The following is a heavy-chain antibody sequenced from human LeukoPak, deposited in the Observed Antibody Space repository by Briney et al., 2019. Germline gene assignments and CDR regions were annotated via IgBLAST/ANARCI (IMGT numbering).Heavy chain of an antibody. CDR1: GFTFSSYG. D-gene: IGHD6-13*01. CDR3: AKERGHYRYWSRWYRSLDY. J-gene: IGHJ4*02. V-gene: IGHV3-30*18. CDR2: ISYDGSNK. Sequence: GRSLRLSCAASGFTFSSYGMHWVRQAPGKGLEWVAVISYDGSNKYYADSVKGRFTISRDNSKNTLYLQMNSLRAEDTAVYYCAKERGHYRYWSRWYRSLDYWGQGTLVNVSS.